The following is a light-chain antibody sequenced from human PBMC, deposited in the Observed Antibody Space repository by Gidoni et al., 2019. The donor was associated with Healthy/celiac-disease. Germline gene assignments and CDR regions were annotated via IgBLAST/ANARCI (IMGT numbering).Light chain of an antibody. CDR3: CSYAGSYLVV. V-gene: IGLV2-11*01. CDR2: DVS. Sequence: QSALTQPRSVSRAPGQAVTISCTGTSSDVGGYNYFYWYQQHPGKAPKLMIYDVSKRPSGVPDRFSGSKSGNTASLTISGLQAEDEADYYCCSYAGSYLVVFGGGTKLTVL. J-gene: IGLJ2*01. CDR1: SSDVGGYNY.